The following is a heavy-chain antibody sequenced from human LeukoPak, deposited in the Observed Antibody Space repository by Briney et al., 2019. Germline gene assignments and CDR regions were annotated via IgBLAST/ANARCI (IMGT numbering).Heavy chain of an antibody. CDR2: ITSSGSSI. CDR1: GFTFSNYW. V-gene: IGHV3-48*04. J-gene: IGHJ6*02. Sequence: PGGSLRLSCAVSGFTFSNYWMNWVRQAPGKGLEWVSYITSSGSSIYYADSVKGRFTVSRDNAKNSLYLQMNSLRAEDTAVYYCARDLRGDVWGQGTTVTVSS. CDR3: ARDLRGDV.